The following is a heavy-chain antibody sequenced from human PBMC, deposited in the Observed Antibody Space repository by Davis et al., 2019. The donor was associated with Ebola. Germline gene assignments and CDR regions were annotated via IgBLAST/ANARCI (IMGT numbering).Heavy chain of an antibody. V-gene: IGHV6-1*01. Sequence: HPQTLSLTCDISVDIHPSHSGSRTSPRKTPSRGLGWQERTYYRSKWYKDYAVSVKSRITINLDTSKNQFSLQLNSVTPEDTDVYYCASGWLRGGGVDPWGQGTPVTVSS. D-gene: IGHD5-12*01. CDR2: TYYRSKWYK. J-gene: IGHJ5*02. CDR3: ASGWLRGGGVDP. CDR1: VDIHPSHSGS.